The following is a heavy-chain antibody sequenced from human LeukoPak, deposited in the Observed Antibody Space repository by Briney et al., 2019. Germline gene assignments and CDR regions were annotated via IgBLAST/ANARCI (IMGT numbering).Heavy chain of an antibody. D-gene: IGHD5-12*01. CDR3: ARESGGLRLYYYYYYMDV. CDR1: GGSISSGSYY. V-gene: IGHV4-61*02. J-gene: IGHJ6*03. CDR2: IYTSGST. Sequence: PSETLSLTCTVSGGSISSGSYYWSWIRQPAGKGLEWIGRIYTSGSTNYNPSLKSRVTISVDTSKNQFSLKLSSVTAADTAVYYCARESGGLRLYYYYYYMDVWGKGTTVTVSS.